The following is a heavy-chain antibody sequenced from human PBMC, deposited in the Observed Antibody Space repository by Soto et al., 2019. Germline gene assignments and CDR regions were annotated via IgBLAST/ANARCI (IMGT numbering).Heavy chain of an antibody. CDR1: GFSLSNARMG. D-gene: IGHD6-19*01. Sequence: QVTLKESGPVLVKPTETLTLTCTVSGFSLSNARMGVSWIRQPPGKALEWLAHIFSNDEKSYSTSLKSRHTISKDTSKSPVVTTMTNMDTVDTATYYCARTLRGIAVTTDYWGQGTLVTVSS. CDR2: IFSNDEK. J-gene: IGHJ4*02. CDR3: ARTLRGIAVTTDY. V-gene: IGHV2-26*01.